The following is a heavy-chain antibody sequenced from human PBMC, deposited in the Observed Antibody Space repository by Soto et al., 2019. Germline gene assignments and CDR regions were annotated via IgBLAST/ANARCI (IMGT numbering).Heavy chain of an antibody. J-gene: IGHJ3*02. CDR2: IWYDGSNK. V-gene: IGHV3-33*01. CDR3: ARGGGGLPYHDVDDAFDI. Sequence: QVQLVESGGGVVQPGRSLRLSCAASGFTFSSYGMHWVRQAPGKGLEWVAVIWYDGSNKYYADSVKGRFTISRDNSKNTLYLQMNSLRAEDTAVYYCARGGGGLPYHDVDDAFDIWGQGTMVTVSS. CDR1: GFTFSSYG. D-gene: IGHD3-10*01.